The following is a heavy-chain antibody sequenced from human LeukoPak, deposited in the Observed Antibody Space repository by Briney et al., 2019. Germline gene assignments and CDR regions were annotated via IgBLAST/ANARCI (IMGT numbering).Heavy chain of an antibody. V-gene: IGHV3-49*03. CDR2: IRSKDYGGTT. J-gene: IGHJ4*02. CDR1: GFTFGDYA. CDR3: TRDSPSITMIVVAPY. Sequence: GGSLRLSCTASGFTFGDYAMSWFRQAPGKGLEWVGFIRSKDYGGTTEYAASVKGRFTISRDDSKSIAYLQMNSLKTEDKAVYYCTRDSPSITMIVVAPYWGQGTLVTVSS. D-gene: IGHD3-22*01.